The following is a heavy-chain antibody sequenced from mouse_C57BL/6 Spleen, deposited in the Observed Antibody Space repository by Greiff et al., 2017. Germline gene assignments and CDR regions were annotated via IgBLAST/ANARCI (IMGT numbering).Heavy chain of an antibody. CDR2: IRNKANGYTT. CDR1: GFTFTDYY. J-gene: IGHJ2*01. V-gene: IGHV7-3*01. Sequence: EVQLVESGGGLVQPGGSLSLSCAASGFTFTDYYMSWVRQPPGKALEWLGFIRNKANGYTTEYSASVKGRFTISRDNSQSILYLQMNALRAEDSATYYCARFITTGEYYFDYWGQGTTLTVSS. CDR3: ARFITTGEYYFDY. D-gene: IGHD1-1*01.